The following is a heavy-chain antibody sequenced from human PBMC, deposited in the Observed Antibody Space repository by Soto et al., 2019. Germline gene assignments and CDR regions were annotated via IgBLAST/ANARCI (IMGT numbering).Heavy chain of an antibody. CDR3: AGDVGYYDRRGYPLGL. CDR1: GYTFTSYG. Sequence: QVQLVQSGAEVKKPGASVKVSCKASGYTFTSYGISWVRQAPGQGLEWMGWISAYNGNTNYAQKLQGRVTMTTDTSTSTADMELRSLRSDDTAGYYCAGDVGYYDRRGYPLGLWGQGTMVTVSS. D-gene: IGHD3-22*01. V-gene: IGHV1-18*04. J-gene: IGHJ3*01. CDR2: ISAYNGNT.